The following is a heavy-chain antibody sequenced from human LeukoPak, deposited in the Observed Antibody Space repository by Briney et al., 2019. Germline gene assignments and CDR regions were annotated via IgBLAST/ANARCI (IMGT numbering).Heavy chain of an antibody. CDR1: GFTFTSNW. J-gene: IGHJ4*02. CDR2: IKQDGSEK. Sequence: GGSLRPSCAAYGFTFTSNWMSWVRQAPGKGLGWVANIKQDGSEKYYVDSVKGRFTITRDNAKNSLYLQMNSLRAEDTAVYYCARGLYCSSTSCYSTKFFDYWGQGTLVTVSS. V-gene: IGHV3-7*01. CDR3: ARGLYCSSTSCYSTKFFDY. D-gene: IGHD2-2*01.